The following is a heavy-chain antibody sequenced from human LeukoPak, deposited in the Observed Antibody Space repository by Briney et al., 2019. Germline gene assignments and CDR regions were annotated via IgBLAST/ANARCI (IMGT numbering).Heavy chain of an antibody. J-gene: IGHJ4*02. CDR3: ASPGQWDY. CDR1: GFTFSSYA. Sequence: PGGSLRLSCAAPGFTFSSYAMSWVRQAPGKGLEWVSAISGSGGSTCYADSVKGRFTISRDDSRNTLYLQMNSLRAEDTAVYYCASPGQWDYWGQGTLVTVSS. V-gene: IGHV3-23*01. D-gene: IGHD6-19*01. CDR2: ISGSGGST.